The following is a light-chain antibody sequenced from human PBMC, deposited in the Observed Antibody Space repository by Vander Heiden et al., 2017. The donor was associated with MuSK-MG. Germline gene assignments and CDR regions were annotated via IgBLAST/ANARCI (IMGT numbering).Light chain of an antibody. Sequence: DIVMTPSPGTLSVSPGERATLSCRASQSIYSNLAWYQQKPGQAPRLLIFGASTRATGIPDRFSGSGSGTEFTLTISSLQSEDFAVYYCQQYNNWPPGTFGQGTRLEIK. CDR3: QQYNNWPPGT. CDR2: GAS. V-gene: IGKV3-15*01. J-gene: IGKJ5*01. CDR1: QSIYSN.